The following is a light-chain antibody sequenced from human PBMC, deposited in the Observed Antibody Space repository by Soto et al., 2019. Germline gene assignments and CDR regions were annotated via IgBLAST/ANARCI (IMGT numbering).Light chain of an antibody. Sequence: EILLTQSPSTLSLSPGERATLSCGASQSVSSYLAWYQQKPGQAPRLLIYDASTKATGIPARFSGSGSGTDFTLTISSLEPEDFAVYYCQQRSNWRTFGGGTKVEIK. CDR1: QSVSSY. V-gene: IGKV3-11*01. J-gene: IGKJ4*01. CDR3: QQRSNWRT. CDR2: DAS.